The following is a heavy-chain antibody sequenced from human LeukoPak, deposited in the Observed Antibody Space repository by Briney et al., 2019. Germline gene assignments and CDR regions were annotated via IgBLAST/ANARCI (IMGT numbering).Heavy chain of an antibody. V-gene: IGHV4-34*01. D-gene: IGHD3-10*01. CDR1: GGSFSGYY. Sequence: PSETLSLTCAVYGGSFSGYYWSWIRQPPGKGLEWIGEINHSGSTNYNPSLKSRVTISVDTSKNQFSLKLSSVTAADTAVYYCAGGLLRYYGSGNQRYYYYYMDVWGKGTTVTVSS. CDR3: AGGLLRYYGSGNQRYYYYYMDV. CDR2: INHSGST. J-gene: IGHJ6*03.